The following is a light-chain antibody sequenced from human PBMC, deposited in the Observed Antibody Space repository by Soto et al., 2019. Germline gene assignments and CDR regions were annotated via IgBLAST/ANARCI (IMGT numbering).Light chain of an antibody. CDR1: XXXFGGYNY. Sequence: QSVLNQPPSAYGSPRQSVTISCXXXXXXFGGYNYVSWYQQHPGKAPNLXIYXXXXXPSGVXDRFSGSKSGNTASLTVSGLQAXDEADYYCSSYAGSNTLYVFGTGTKVTVL. J-gene: IGLJ1*01. CDR2: XXX. V-gene: IGLV2-8*01. CDR3: SSYAGSNTLYV.